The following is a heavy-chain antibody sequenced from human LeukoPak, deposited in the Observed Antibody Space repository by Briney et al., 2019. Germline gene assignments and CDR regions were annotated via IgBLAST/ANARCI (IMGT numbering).Heavy chain of an antibody. V-gene: IGHV3-23*01. CDR2: ISGSGDST. Sequence: GGSLRLSCAASGFTFSSYAMSWVRQAPGKGLEWVSAISGSGDSTYYADSVKGRFTISRDNSKNTLYLQMNSLRAEDTAVYYCAKRSREGYYFDYWGQGTLVTVSS. D-gene: IGHD3-10*01. J-gene: IGHJ4*02. CDR3: AKRSREGYYFDY. CDR1: GFTFSSYA.